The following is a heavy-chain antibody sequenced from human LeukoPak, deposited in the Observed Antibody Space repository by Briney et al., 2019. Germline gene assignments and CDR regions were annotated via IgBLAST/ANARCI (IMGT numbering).Heavy chain of an antibody. J-gene: IGHJ5*02. D-gene: IGHD5-12*01. CDR1: GGSFSGYY. V-gene: IGHV4-34*01. CDR2: INHSGST. CDR3: ARDEVATGFDP. Sequence: PSETLSLTCAVYGGSFSGYYWSWIRQPPGKGLEWIGEINHSGSTNYNPSLKSRVTISVDTSKNQFSLKLSSVTAADTAVYYCARDEVATGFDPWGQGTLVTVSS.